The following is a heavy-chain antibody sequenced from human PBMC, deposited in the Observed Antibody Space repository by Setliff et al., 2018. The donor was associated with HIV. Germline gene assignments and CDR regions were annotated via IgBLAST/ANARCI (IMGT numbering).Heavy chain of an antibody. CDR2: LYYSGST. J-gene: IGHJ3*02. D-gene: IGHD3-22*01. V-gene: IGHV4-39*01. Sequence: SETLSLTCTVSGGSISSSNYYWGWIRQPPGRGLEWIGSLYYSGSTYYNPSLKSRFTISVDTSKNQFSLKLTSVTAADTAVYYCARLPFSGYLRIDAFDIWGQGTMVTVSS. CDR1: GGSISSSNYY. CDR3: ARLPFSGYLRIDAFDI.